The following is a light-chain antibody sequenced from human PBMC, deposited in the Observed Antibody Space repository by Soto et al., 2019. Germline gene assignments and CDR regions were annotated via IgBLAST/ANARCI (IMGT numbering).Light chain of an antibody. V-gene: IGLV3-21*02. CDR2: DDR. J-gene: IGLJ2*01. CDR3: QVWDSSSEHIV. Sequence: SYELTQPPSVSVAPGQTATITCGGNNIGSKDVHWYQQKPGQAPVLVIYDDRDRPSGIPERFSGSTSGKTATLTISRVEAGDEADYYCQVWDSSSEHIVFGGGTKLTAL. CDR1: NIGSKD.